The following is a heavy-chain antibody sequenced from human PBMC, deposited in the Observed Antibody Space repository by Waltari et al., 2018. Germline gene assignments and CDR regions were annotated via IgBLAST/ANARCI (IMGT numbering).Heavy chain of an antibody. Sequence: VQVVESGGGWVKRGGALRLSCAASGFTFSKYWMRWVRQAPGKGVELVANIKHDGSGKYYVDSVRGRFTISRDNAKNSLFLQMTSLRADDTAVYYCFASNSIDFWGQGIVVTVSS. D-gene: IGHD4-4*01. CDR3: FASNSIDF. J-gene: IGHJ4*02. CDR2: IKHDGSGK. V-gene: IGHV3-7*01. CDR1: GFTFSKYW.